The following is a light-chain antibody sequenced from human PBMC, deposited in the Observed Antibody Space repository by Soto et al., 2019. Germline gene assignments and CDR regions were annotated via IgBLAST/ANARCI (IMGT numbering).Light chain of an antibody. V-gene: IGKV1-5*03. CDR2: KAS. CDR3: QQYDNLPPTWT. Sequence: DIQMTQSPSTLSASIGDRATITCRASQSIGGWLAWYQHKPGKAPKLLIYKASTLKSGVPSRFSGNGSGTEFTLTISSLQPEDIATYYCQQYDNLPPTWTFGQGTKVDIK. CDR1: QSIGGW. J-gene: IGKJ1*01.